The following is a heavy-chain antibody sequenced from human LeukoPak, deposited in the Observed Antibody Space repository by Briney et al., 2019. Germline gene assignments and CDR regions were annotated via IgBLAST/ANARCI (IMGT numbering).Heavy chain of an antibody. CDR2: INYSGST. Sequence: PSETLSLTCTVSGGSISSYYWSWIRQPPGKGLEWIGYINYSGSTNYNPSLKSRVTISVDTSKNQFSLKLSSVTAADTAVYYCARTDGLLLNAFDIWGQGTMVTVSS. CDR3: ARTDGLLLNAFDI. V-gene: IGHV4-59*01. D-gene: IGHD3-22*01. CDR1: GGSISSYY. J-gene: IGHJ3*02.